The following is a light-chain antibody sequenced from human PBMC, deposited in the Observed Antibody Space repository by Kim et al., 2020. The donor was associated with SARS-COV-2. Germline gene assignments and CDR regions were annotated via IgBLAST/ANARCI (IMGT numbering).Light chain of an antibody. Sequence: ASVGDRVTSTCRASQGIRTYLAWYQQKPGRAPKLLIYAASTLQSGVPSRFSGSGSGTEFTLTISSLQPEEFATYYCQQLNSYPRTFGQGTKVDIK. J-gene: IGKJ1*01. CDR3: QQLNSYPRT. V-gene: IGKV1-9*01. CDR2: AAS. CDR1: QGIRTY.